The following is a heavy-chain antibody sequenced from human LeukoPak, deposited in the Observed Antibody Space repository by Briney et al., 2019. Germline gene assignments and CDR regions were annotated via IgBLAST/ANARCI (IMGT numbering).Heavy chain of an antibody. Sequence: PGRSLRLSCAASGFTFSSYGMHWVRQAPGKGLEWVAVISYDGSNKYYADSVKGRFTISRDNSKNTLYLQMNSLRAEDTAVYYCAKGSLRLGELSFDPWGQGTLVTVFS. V-gene: IGHV3-30*18. J-gene: IGHJ5*02. CDR2: ISYDGSNK. D-gene: IGHD3-16*02. CDR1: GFTFSSYG. CDR3: AKGSLRLGELSFDP.